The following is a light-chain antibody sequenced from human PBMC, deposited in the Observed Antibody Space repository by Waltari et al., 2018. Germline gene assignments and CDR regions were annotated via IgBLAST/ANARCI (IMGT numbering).Light chain of an antibody. V-gene: IGLV1-47*01. Sequence: QSVLTQPPSASGTPGQRVTISCSGGATNIGVNFVYWYRQLPGTAPKLLLYKNERRPAGVPDRIAGSKSGTSASLVISGLRSEDEADYYCAAWDDRLYTVMFGGGTKLTVL. J-gene: IGLJ3*02. CDR1: ATNIGVNF. CDR3: AAWDDRLYTVM. CDR2: KNE.